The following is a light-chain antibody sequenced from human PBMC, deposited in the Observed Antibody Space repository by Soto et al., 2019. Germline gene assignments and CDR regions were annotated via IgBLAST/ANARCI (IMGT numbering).Light chain of an antibody. V-gene: IGKV3-15*01. CDR3: QQYNSYSRT. J-gene: IGKJ1*01. CDR1: QSIGRN. CDR2: GAS. Sequence: EIVVTQSPATLSVSPGERVTLSCRASQSIGRNLAWCQQTPGQAPRLLIYGASTRATGIPARFSGSGSGTEFTLTISSLQPDDFATYYCQQYNSYSRTFGQGTKVDIK.